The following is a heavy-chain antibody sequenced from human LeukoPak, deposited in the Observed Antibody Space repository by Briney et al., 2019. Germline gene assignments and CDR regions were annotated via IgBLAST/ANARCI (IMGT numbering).Heavy chain of an antibody. CDR1: GGSISSGGYS. CDR2: IYHSGST. V-gene: IGHV4-30-2*01. D-gene: IGHD1-26*01. J-gene: IGHJ4*02. Sequence: PSETLSLTCAVSGGSISSGGYSWSWIRQPPGTGLEWIGYIYHSGSTYYNPSLKSRVTISVDRSKNQFSLKLSSVTAADTAVYYCARVGATTGLDYWGQGTLVTVSS. CDR3: ARVGATTGLDY.